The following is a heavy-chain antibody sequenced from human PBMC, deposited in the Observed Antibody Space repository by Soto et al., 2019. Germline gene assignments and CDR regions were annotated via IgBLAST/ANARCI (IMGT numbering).Heavy chain of an antibody. V-gene: IGHV1-3*01. Sequence: QVQLVQSGPEMRQPGASVKVSCKASGYASLSHAMHWVRQVPGQLYEWLGWINAGVDGTMYSERFQDRIRITRDTSANTVYMELNALTSEDTAVYYCAREVPGVTSFDDWGQGTLVIVSS. D-gene: IGHD3-10*01. CDR2: INAGVDGT. J-gene: IGHJ4*02. CDR3: AREVPGVTSFDD. CDR1: GYASLSHA.